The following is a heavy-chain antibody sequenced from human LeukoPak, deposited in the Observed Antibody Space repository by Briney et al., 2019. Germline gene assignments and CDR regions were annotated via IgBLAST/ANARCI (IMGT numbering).Heavy chain of an antibody. CDR2: IHAGNGKT. CDR1: GYTFTSYA. D-gene: IGHD1-1*01. V-gene: IGHV1-3*01. CDR3: ARDRGGTGDFDY. Sequence: ASVKVSCKASGYTFTSYAMHWVRQAPGQRLEWMGWIHAGNGKTKYSQKFQGRVTITRDTSASTAYMELSSLRSEDTAVYYCARDRGGTGDFDYWGQGTLVTVSS. J-gene: IGHJ4*02.